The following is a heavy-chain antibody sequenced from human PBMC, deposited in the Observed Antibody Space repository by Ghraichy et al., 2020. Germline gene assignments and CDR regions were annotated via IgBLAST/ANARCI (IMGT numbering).Heavy chain of an antibody. V-gene: IGHV3-21*01. CDR3: ARDPGYCSGGRCFGDAFDI. D-gene: IGHD2-15*01. J-gene: IGHJ3*02. Sequence: GGSLRLSCAASGFTFIRYDMNWVRQAPGKGLEWVSYISSSSSYIYYTDSVEVRFTISRDNDKNSLFLQMNSLRAEDTAVYYCARDPGYCSGGRCFGDAFDIWGQGTMVTVSS. CDR2: ISSSSSYI. CDR1: GFTFIRYD.